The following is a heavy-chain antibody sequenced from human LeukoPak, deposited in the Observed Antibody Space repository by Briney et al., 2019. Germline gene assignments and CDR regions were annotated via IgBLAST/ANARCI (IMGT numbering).Heavy chain of an antibody. CDR1: GFTFSSYA. J-gene: IGHJ4*02. CDR3: ARDHQYSSSWYLDY. CDR2: ISGSGGST. D-gene: IGHD6-13*01. V-gene: IGHV3-23*01. Sequence: GGSLRLSCAASGFTFSSYAMSWVRQAPGKGLEWVSAISGSGGSTYYADSVKGRFTISRDNSKNTLYLQMNSLRAEDTAVYYCARDHQYSSSWYLDYWGQGTLVTVSS.